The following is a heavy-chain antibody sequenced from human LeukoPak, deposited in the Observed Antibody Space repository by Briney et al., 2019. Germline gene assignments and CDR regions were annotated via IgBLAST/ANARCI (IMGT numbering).Heavy chain of an antibody. Sequence: ASVKVSCKASGYTFTGYYMHWVRQAHGQGLEWMGWINPNSGATNYAQKFQGRVTMTRDTSISTAYMELSRLRSDDTAVYYCARDRRGAYGDYATSYWGQGTLVTVSS. D-gene: IGHD4-17*01. CDR2: INPNSGAT. CDR1: GYTFTGYY. V-gene: IGHV1-2*02. CDR3: ARDRRGAYGDYATSY. J-gene: IGHJ4*02.